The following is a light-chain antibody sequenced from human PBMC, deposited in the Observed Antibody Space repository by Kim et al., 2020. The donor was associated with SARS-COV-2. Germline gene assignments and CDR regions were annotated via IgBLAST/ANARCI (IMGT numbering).Light chain of an antibody. V-gene: IGKV1-39*01. Sequence: DIQLTQSPSSLSASVGDRVTITCRASQDISRYLNWYQQKPGKAPKLLIYTASSLQSGVPSRFTGSGSETDFTLTISSLQPEDFATYYCQQTYSASRTFGEGTKVDIK. CDR2: TAS. CDR1: QDISRY. J-gene: IGKJ1*01. CDR3: QQTYSASRT.